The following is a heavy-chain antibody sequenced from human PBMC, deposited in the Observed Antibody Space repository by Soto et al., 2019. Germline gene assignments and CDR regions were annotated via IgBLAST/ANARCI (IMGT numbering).Heavy chain of an antibody. V-gene: IGHV4-31*03. Sequence: PSETLSLTCTVSGGSISSGGYYWSWIRQHPGKGLEWIGYIYYSGSTYYNPSLKSRVTISVDTSKNQFSLKLSSVTAADTAVYYCARDRRYCSGGSCYYYYGMDVWGQGTTATVSS. CDR3: ARDRRYCSGGSCYYYYGMDV. CDR2: IYYSGST. J-gene: IGHJ6*02. CDR1: GGSISSGGYY. D-gene: IGHD2-15*01.